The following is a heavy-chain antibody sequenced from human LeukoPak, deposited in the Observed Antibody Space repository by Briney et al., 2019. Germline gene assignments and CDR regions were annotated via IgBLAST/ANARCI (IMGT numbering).Heavy chain of an antibody. J-gene: IGHJ4*02. CDR1: GGTFSSYA. Sequence: SVKVSCKASGGTFSSYAISWVRQAPGQGLEWMGRIIPILGTATYAQKFQGRVTITADKSTSTAYMELSSLRSEDTAVYYCAREGPYLGAAVAGTAALDSWGQGTLVTVSS. V-gene: IGHV1-69*04. CDR2: IIPILGTA. D-gene: IGHD6-19*01. CDR3: AREGPYLGAAVAGTAALDS.